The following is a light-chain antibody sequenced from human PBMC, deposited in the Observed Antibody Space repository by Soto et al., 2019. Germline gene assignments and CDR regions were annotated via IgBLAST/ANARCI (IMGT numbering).Light chain of an antibody. J-gene: IGKJ5*01. CDR1: QNIDNW. Sequence: DLQMTQSPSSVSASVGDRVTITCRASQNIDNWLAWYQHKPGKAPHLLISSASTLQSGVPSRFSASGSGTDFTLTISSLQPEDFATYYCQQCNSFPITFGQGTRLEI. V-gene: IGKV1-12*01. CDR3: QQCNSFPIT. CDR2: SAS.